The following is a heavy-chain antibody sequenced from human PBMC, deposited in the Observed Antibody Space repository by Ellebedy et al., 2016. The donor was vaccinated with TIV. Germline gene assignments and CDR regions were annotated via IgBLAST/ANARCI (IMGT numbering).Heavy chain of an antibody. CDR2: IYYSGST. CDR1: GGSISSYY. V-gene: IGHV4-59*13. D-gene: IGHD3-10*01. Sequence: SETLSLXXTVSGGSISSYYWSWIRQPPGKGLEWNGYIYYSGSTNYNPSLKSRVTISVDTSKNHFSLKLSSVTAADTAVYYCARVGGGLWFYYMDVWGKGTTVTVSS. J-gene: IGHJ6*03. CDR3: ARVGGGLWFYYMDV.